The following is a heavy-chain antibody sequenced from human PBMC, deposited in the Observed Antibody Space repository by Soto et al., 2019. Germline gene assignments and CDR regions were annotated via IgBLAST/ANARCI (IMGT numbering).Heavy chain of an antibody. CDR2: ISWDGGST. CDR1: GFTFDDYT. V-gene: IGHV3-43*01. J-gene: IGHJ4*02. D-gene: IGHD4-17*01. CDR3: AEDGFPQDYGDFFNY. Sequence: SGGSLRLSCAASGFTFDDYTMHWVRQAPGKGLEWVSLISWDGGSTYYADSVKGRFTISRDNSKNSLYLQMNSLRTEDTASYYCAEDGFPQDYGDFFNYWGQGTLDTVSA.